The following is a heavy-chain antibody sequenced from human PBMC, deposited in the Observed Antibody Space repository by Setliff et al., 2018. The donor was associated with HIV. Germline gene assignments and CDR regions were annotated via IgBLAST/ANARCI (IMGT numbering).Heavy chain of an antibody. Sequence: GASVKVSCKTSGYTFIDYYIHWVRQAPGQGLEWMGWIYPNTGGTNYAQKFQGRVTMTRDTSISTAYMELSRLRSDDTALYYCARSTTADWGQGTMVTVSS. D-gene: IGHD4-17*01. CDR3: ARSTTAD. CDR2: IYPNTGGT. CDR1: GYTFIDYY. J-gene: IGHJ4*02. V-gene: IGHV1-2*02.